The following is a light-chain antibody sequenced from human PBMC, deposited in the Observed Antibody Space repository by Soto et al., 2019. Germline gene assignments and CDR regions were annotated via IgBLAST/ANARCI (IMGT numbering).Light chain of an antibody. CDR2: DAS. CDR3: QQRSYWIT. Sequence: EIVLTQSPATLSLSPGERATLSCRASQSVSSYLAWYQQKPGQAPRLLIYDASNRATGIPARFSGSGSGTDFTLTISSLGPEDFAVYYCQQRSYWITFGQGTRLEIK. CDR1: QSVSSY. V-gene: IGKV3-11*01. J-gene: IGKJ5*01.